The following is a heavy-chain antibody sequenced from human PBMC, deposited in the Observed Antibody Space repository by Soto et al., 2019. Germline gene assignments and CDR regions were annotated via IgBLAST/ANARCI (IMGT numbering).Heavy chain of an antibody. V-gene: IGHV1-69*13. J-gene: IGHJ6*02. Sequence: SVKVSCKASGGTFSSYAISWVRQAPGQGLEWMGGIIPIFGTANYAQKFQGRVTITADESTSTAYMELSSLRSEDTAVYYCARGRASGPDGGYYYYGMDVWGQGTTVTLSS. CDR1: GGTFSSYA. CDR2: IIPIFGTA. CDR3: ARGRASGPDGGYYYYGMDV. D-gene: IGHD6-25*01.